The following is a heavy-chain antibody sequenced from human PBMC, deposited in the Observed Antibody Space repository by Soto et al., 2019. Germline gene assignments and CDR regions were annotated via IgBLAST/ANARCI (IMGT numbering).Heavy chain of an antibody. D-gene: IGHD1-26*01. CDR2: IYHSGST. Sequence: QVQLQESGPGLVKPSGTLSLTCAVSGGSISSSNWWSWVRQPPGKGLEWIGEIYHSGSTNYNPSLNSRATNSANKSQNQFSLNLSSVAAAVKAGAYGGSGGGGSYYAFDIWGQGTMVTVSS. V-gene: IGHV4-4*02. J-gene: IGHJ3*02. CDR1: GGSISSSNW. CDR3: GSGGGGSYYAFDI.